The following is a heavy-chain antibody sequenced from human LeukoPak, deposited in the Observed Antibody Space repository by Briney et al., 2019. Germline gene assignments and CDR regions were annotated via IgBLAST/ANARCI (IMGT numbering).Heavy chain of an antibody. CDR1: GFTFSSYA. CDR3: ERDQSGKSIAVAGTMDY. CDR2: ISYDGSNK. Sequence: GGSLRLSCAASGFTFSSYAMHWVRRAPGKGLEWVAVISYDGSNKYYADSVKGRFTISRDNSKNTLYLQMNSLRAEDTAVYYCERDQSGKSIAVAGTMDYWGQGTLVTVSS. D-gene: IGHD6-19*01. V-gene: IGHV3-30-3*01. J-gene: IGHJ4*02.